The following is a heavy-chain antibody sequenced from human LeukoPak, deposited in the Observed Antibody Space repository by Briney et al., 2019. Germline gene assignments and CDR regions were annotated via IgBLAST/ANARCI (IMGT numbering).Heavy chain of an antibody. J-gene: IGHJ4*02. Sequence: GGSLRLSCAASGFTFSSSWMHWVRQAPGKGLVWVSRVNSDGSSTNYADSVRGRFTISRDNAKNTLYLQMNSLRAEDTAVYYCARDRYFSDRNGYYSNYWGQGTLVTVSS. CDR3: ARDRYFSDRNGYYSNY. CDR2: VNSDGSST. V-gene: IGHV3-74*01. CDR1: GFTFSSSW. D-gene: IGHD3-22*01.